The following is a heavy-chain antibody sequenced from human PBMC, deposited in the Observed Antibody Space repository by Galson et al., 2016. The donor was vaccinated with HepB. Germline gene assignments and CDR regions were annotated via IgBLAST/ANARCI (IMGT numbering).Heavy chain of an antibody. CDR1: GFSFSAFA. Sequence: SLRLSCAASGFSFSAFAMTWVRQAPGKGLEWVSSISDSGDTTYYADSVKGRLTISRDNSKNTLYLQMTSLRAEDTAIYYCAKDQFVIAGNFDYWGQGTLVTVSS. V-gene: IGHV3-23*01. J-gene: IGHJ4*02. D-gene: IGHD1-14*01. CDR3: AKDQFVIAGNFDY. CDR2: ISDSGDTT.